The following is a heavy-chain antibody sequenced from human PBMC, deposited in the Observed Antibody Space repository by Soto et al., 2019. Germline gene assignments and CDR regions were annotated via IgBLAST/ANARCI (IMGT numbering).Heavy chain of an antibody. CDR3: ARDSVAPLHLTNWFDH. V-gene: IGHV1-18*04. D-gene: IGHD2-21*01. Sequence: ASVKVSCKASGYTFNSYGISWERQAPGQGLEWMGWISAYNGNTNYAQKLQGRVTMTTDTSTSTAYMELRSLRSDDTAVYYCARDSVAPLHLTNWFDHGDQGTLLTVSS. CDR1: GYTFNSYG. CDR2: ISAYNGNT. J-gene: IGHJ5*02.